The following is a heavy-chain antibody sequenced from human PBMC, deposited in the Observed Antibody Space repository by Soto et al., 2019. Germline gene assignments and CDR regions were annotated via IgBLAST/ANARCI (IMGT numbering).Heavy chain of an antibody. D-gene: IGHD6-19*01. CDR1: GGSFSGYY. V-gene: IGHV4-34*01. Sequence: NPSETLSLTCAVYGGSFSGYYWSWIRQPPGKGLEWIGEINHSGSTNYNPSLKSRVTISVDTSKNQFSLKLSSVTAADTAVYYCARARSGWYDYWGQGTLVTVSS. CDR3: ARARSGWYDY. CDR2: INHSGST. J-gene: IGHJ4*02.